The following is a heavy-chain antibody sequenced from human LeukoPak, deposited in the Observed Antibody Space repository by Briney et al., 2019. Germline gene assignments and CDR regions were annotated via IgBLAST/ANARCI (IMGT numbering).Heavy chain of an antibody. D-gene: IGHD4-17*01. V-gene: IGHV3-23*01. Sequence: GGSLRLSCAASGFSFSSYDMSWVRQAPGRGLVWVSAITPSGDNTWCAESMKGRFTISRDNSKNTLYLQMSSLRAEDTAVYYCAKHQVRSHDYWGQGTLVTVSS. CDR1: GFSFSSYD. CDR2: ITPSGDNT. J-gene: IGHJ4*02. CDR3: AKHQVRSHDY.